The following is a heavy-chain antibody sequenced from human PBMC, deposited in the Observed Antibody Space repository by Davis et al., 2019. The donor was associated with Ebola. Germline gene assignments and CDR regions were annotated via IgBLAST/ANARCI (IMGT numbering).Heavy chain of an antibody. V-gene: IGHV4-59*01. CDR3: ARHIVATIYEPYWFDP. Sequence: PSETLSLTCAVYGGSFSGYYWSWIRQPPGKGLEWIGYIYYSGSTNYNPSLKSRVTISVDTSKNQFSLKLSSVTAADTAVYYCARHIVATIYEPYWFDPWGQGTLVTVSS. J-gene: IGHJ5*02. CDR2: IYYSGST. CDR1: GGSFSGYY. D-gene: IGHD5-12*01.